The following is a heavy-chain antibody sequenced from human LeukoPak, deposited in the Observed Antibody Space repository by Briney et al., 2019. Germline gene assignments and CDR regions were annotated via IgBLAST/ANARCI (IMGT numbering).Heavy chain of an antibody. V-gene: IGHV1-69*02. CDR3: ARSIAVAGQSGAFDI. CDR2: IIPILGIA. CDR1: GYTFTGYY. Sequence: SVKVSCKASGYTFTGYYMHWVRQAPGQGLEWMGRIIPILGIANYAQKFQGRVTITADKSTSTAYMELSSLRSEDTAVYYCARSIAVAGQSGAFDIWGQGTMVTVSS. D-gene: IGHD6-19*01. J-gene: IGHJ3*02.